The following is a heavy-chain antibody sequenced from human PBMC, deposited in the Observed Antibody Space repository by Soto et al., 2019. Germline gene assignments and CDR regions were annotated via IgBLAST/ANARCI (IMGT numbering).Heavy chain of an antibody. CDR2: ISGDGTTT. Sequence: EVQLVESGGGLVQPGKALRLSCAASGFTFSKYWMHWVRQAPGKGPVWASYISGDGTTTDYADSVKGRFTISRDNEKNTLYLQMASLRVEDTAVYYCAIQDCTNDGCLEAAVTVGGALEYWGQGAQVTVTS. J-gene: IGHJ4*02. D-gene: IGHD2-8*01. CDR1: GFTFSKYW. CDR3: AIQDCTNDGCLEAAVTVGGALEY. V-gene: IGHV3-74*01.